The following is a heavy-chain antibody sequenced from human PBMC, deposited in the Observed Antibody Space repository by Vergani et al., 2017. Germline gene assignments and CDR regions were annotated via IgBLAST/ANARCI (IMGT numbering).Heavy chain of an antibody. J-gene: IGHJ4*02. Sequence: QVQLQESGPGLVKPSQTLSLTCSASGAPISYWCWSWLRQPAGKGLEWIGRLCPSGSTNYKPSLKSRFTMSIDTSKTQFSLNLTAVTAADTALSYCATGAGPFDIWGQGTLVTVSA. V-gene: IGHV4-4*07. CDR2: LCPSGST. D-gene: IGHD7-27*01. CDR1: GAPISYWC. CDR3: ATGAGPFDI.